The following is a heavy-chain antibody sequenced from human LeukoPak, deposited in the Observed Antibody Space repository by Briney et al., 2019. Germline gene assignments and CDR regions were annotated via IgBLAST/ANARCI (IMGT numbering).Heavy chain of an antibody. J-gene: IGHJ3*02. Sequence: GGSLRLSCAASAFTFSDYAMSWVRQAPGKRLEWVSVIGGTDGLTYYADSVKGRFTISRDNSKNMLYLQMNSLRAEDTAVYYCTKDQFSRNGVYDAFDIWGQGTMVTVSS. D-gene: IGHD2-8*01. CDR2: IGGTDGLT. CDR3: TKDQFSRNGVYDAFDI. CDR1: AFTFSDYA. V-gene: IGHV3-23*01.